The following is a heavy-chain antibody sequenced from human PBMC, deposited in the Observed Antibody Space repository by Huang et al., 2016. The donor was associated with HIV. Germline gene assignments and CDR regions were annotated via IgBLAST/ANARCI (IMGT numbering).Heavy chain of an antibody. CDR2: IDSGGST. D-gene: IGHD3-10*01. J-gene: IGHJ5*02. V-gene: IGHV3-53*02. CDR3: ARGMVRGVTLNWFDP. CDR1: GFNVGSNY. Sequence: EVQLVETGGGLIQPGGSLRLSCAASGFNVGSNYMGWVRQAPGKGLERVSGIDSGGSTDYADAVKGRFTISRDNSKNTLYLQMNSLRAEDTAVYYCARGMVRGVTLNWFDPWGQGTLVTVSS.